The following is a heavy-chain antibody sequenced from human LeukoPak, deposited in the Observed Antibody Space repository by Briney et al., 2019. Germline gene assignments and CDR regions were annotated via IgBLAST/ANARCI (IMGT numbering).Heavy chain of an antibody. CDR3: TRTIAATGTLYP. CDR2: MDPNRGNT. J-gene: IGHJ5*02. Sequence: ASVKVSCKASGYTFGSSHINWVRQSTGQGLEWMGWMDPNRGNTGYARKFQGRVTMTRNTSISTAYMELSSLRSEDTALYYCTRTIAATGTLYPWGQGTQVIVSS. V-gene: IGHV1-8*01. CDR1: GYTFGSSH. D-gene: IGHD6-13*01.